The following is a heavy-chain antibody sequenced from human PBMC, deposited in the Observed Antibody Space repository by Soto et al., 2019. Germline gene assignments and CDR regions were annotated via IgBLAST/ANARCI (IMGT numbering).Heavy chain of an antibody. CDR2: IWYDGSNK. Sequence: LSLTCTVSGFTFSSYGMHWVRQAPGKGLEWVAVIWYDGSNKYYADSVKGRFTISRDNSKNTLYVQMNSLRAEDTAVYYCARDTIRDSHRDYWGKGTLVTVSS. J-gene: IGHJ4*02. V-gene: IGHV3-33*08. CDR3: ARDTIRDSHRDY. D-gene: IGHD2-2*01. CDR1: GFTFSSYG.